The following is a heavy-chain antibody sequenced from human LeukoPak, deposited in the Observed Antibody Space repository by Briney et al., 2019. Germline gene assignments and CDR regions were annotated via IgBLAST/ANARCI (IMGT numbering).Heavy chain of an antibody. V-gene: IGHV4-30-2*01. CDR3: AGEGTVMRYGMDV. Sequence: SETLSLTCAVSGGSISSGGYSWSWIRQPPGKGLEWIGYIYHSGSTYYNPSLKSRVTISVDRSKNQFSLKLSSVTAADTAVYYCAGEGTVMRYGMDVWGQGTTVTVSS. J-gene: IGHJ6*02. CDR2: IYHSGST. CDR1: GGSISSGGYS. D-gene: IGHD2-21*01.